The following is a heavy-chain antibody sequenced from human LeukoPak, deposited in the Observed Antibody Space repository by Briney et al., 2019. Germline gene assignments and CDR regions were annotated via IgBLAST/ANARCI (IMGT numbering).Heavy chain of an antibody. CDR1: EFTFRYYA. D-gene: IGHD4-17*01. CDR3: AKDLDYGDYIDY. CDR2: INDSGGKT. Sequence: GGSLRLSCAASEFTFRYYAMAWVRQATGKGLEWVSGINDSGGKTYYADSVKGRFTIPRDNSKNTLYLQMNSLRAEDTAVYYYAKDLDYGDYIDYWGQGTLVTVSS. V-gene: IGHV3-23*01. J-gene: IGHJ4*02.